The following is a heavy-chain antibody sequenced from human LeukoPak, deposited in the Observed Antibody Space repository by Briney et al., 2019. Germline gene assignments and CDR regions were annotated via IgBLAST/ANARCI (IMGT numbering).Heavy chain of an antibody. V-gene: IGHV1-46*01. CDR3: ARDQEAFDY. CDR1: GYSFTSNY. Sequence: KVSCKASGYSFTSNYIHWVRQAPGQGLEWMGMIYPRDGSTSYAQKFQGRVTVTRDTSTSTVHMELSGLRSEDTAVYYCARDQEAFDYWGQGTLVTVSS. CDR2: IYPRDGST. J-gene: IGHJ4*02.